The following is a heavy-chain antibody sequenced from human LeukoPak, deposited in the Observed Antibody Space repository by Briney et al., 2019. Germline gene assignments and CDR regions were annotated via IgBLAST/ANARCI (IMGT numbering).Heavy chain of an antibody. CDR2: ISSSSSYI. Sequence: GGSLRLSCAASGFTFSSYEMNWVRQAPGKGLEWVSFISSSSSYIYYADSVKGRFTISRDNAKKSLYLQMNSLRPEDTAVYYCARGTMFPYYFDYWGQGTLVTVSS. J-gene: IGHJ4*02. D-gene: IGHD3-10*02. CDR1: GFTFSSYE. V-gene: IGHV3-21*01. CDR3: ARGTMFPYYFDY.